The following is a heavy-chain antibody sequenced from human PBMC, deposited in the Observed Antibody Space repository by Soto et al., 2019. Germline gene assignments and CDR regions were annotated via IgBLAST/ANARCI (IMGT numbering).Heavy chain of an antibody. J-gene: IGHJ4*02. V-gene: IGHV1-2*02. D-gene: IGHD2-8*02. CDR1: GYSFTGYY. CDR3: ARGDYGTGGYPFPYFDY. Sequence: HLVQSGAEVKRPGASLKVSCKASGYSFTGYYIHWVRQAPGQGLEWMGWINPDSGATNYAQNFQGRVTLTSDTSMSTAAMDLTSLTSDDTAVYYCARGDYGTGGYPFPYFDYWGQGTLVIVSS. CDR2: INPDSGAT.